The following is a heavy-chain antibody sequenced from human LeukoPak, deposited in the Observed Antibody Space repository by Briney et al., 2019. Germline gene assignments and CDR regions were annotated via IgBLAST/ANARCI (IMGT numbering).Heavy chain of an antibody. CDR2: MNPNSGNT. D-gene: IGHD5-18*01. CDR1: GYTFTSYD. CDR3: ARGFRVYSYGLFRAYDYYYYYGMDV. V-gene: IGHV1-8*01. Sequence: ASVKVSCKASGYTFTSYDINWVRQATGQGLEWMGWMNPNSGNTGYAQKFQGRVTMTRNTSISTAYMELSSLRSEDTAVYYCARGFRVYSYGLFRAYDYYYYYGMDVWGQGTTFTVSS. J-gene: IGHJ6*02.